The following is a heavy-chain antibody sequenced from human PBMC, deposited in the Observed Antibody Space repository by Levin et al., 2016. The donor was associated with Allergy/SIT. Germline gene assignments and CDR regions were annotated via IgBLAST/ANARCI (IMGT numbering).Heavy chain of an antibody. D-gene: IGHD5-12*01. CDR3: ASGRPWMPTGMDV. Sequence: WVRQAPGQGLEWMGIINPSGGSTGYAQKFQGRVTMTRDTSTSTVYMELSSLRSEDTAVYYCASGRPWMPTGMDVWGQGTTVTVSS. CDR2: INPSGGST. V-gene: IGHV1-46*01. J-gene: IGHJ6*02.